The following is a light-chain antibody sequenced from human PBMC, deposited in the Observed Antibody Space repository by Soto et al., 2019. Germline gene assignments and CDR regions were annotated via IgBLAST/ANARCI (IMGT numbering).Light chain of an antibody. V-gene: IGLV2-14*01. CDR3: RSYTISSTLVV. CDR1: SSDVGGYNY. J-gene: IGLJ2*01. CDR2: DVS. Sequence: QSVLTQPASVSGSPGQSITISCTGTSSDVGGYNYVSWYQQHPGKAPKLIIYDVSNRPSGVSNRFSGSKSGNTASLTISGLQAEDEADYHCRSYTISSTLVVFGGGTKVTVL.